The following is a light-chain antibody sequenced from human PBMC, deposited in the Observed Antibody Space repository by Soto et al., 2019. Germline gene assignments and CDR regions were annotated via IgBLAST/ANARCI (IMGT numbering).Light chain of an antibody. CDR3: NSYRTVSTYV. Sequence: QSALTQPASVSGSPGQSITIACTGTSSDIGGYNFVSWYQQHPGKAPKLLIYDVGNRPSGVSNLFSGSKSGNTASLTISGLQAEDEAHYYCNSYRTVSTYVFGTGTKLTVL. CDR2: DVG. J-gene: IGLJ1*01. CDR1: SSDIGGYNF. V-gene: IGLV2-14*01.